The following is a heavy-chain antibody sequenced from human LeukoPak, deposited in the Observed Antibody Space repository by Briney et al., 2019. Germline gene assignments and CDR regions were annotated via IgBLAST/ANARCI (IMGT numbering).Heavy chain of an antibody. V-gene: IGHV4-31*03. CDR2: IYYNGST. CDR1: GGSISSGGYY. CDR3: AREGWGYCSSTSCYAVFDY. D-gene: IGHD2-2*01. J-gene: IGHJ4*02. Sequence: SETLSLTCTVSGGSISSGGYYWSWIRQHPGKGLEWIGYIYYNGSTYYNPSLKSRVTISVDTSKNQFSLKLSSVTAADTAVYYCAREGWGYCSSTSCYAVFDYWGQGTLVTVSS.